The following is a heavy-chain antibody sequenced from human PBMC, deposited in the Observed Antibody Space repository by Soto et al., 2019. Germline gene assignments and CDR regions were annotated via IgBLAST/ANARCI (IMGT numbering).Heavy chain of an antibody. D-gene: IGHD1-20*01. CDR2: IIHSGRT. CDR3: ARGFITASASGDAFDL. Sequence: QVQLQQWGAGLLKPSETLSLTCAVYGGSFSGYYWNWIRQAPGKGLEWIGEIIHSGRTNYTASLKSRVAISLDTSKNQFSLKLGSVTAADTAVYYCARGFITASASGDAFDLWGQGTMVTVSS. CDR1: GGSFSGYY. J-gene: IGHJ3*01. V-gene: IGHV4-34*01.